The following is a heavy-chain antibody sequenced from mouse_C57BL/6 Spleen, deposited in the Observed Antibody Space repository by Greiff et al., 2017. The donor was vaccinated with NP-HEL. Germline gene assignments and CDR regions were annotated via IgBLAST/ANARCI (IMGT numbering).Heavy chain of an antibody. J-gene: IGHJ3*01. V-gene: IGHV1-62-2*01. CDR1: GYTFTEYS. D-gene: IGHD2-14*01. Sequence: QVQLQQSGAELVKPGASVKLSCKASGYTFTEYSIHWVKQRPGQGLEWIGWIYPGSGSTKYNEKFKDKATLTADKSSSTVYMELSRLTSEDSAVYYCARHEGGTWFAYWGQGTLVTVSA. CDR2: IYPGSGST. CDR3: ARHEGGTWFAY.